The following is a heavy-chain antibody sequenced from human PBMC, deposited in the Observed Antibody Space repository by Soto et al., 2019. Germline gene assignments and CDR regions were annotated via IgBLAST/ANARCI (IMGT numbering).Heavy chain of an antibody. V-gene: IGHV1-18*01. CDR3: ARGGLGIVVVPAAMWGHNYFDY. Sequence: QVQLVQSGAEVKKPGASVKVSCKASGYTFTSYGISWVRQAPGQGLEWMGWISAYNGNTNYAQKLPGRVTMTTDTSTSTAYMELRSLRSDDTAVYYCARGGLGIVVVPAAMWGHNYFDYWGQGTLVTVSS. CDR1: GYTFTSYG. D-gene: IGHD2-2*03. CDR2: ISAYNGNT. J-gene: IGHJ4*02.